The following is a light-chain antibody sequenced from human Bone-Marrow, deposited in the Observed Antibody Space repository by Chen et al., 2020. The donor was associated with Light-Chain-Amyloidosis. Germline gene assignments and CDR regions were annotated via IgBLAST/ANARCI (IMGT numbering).Light chain of an antibody. Sequence: EIVLTQSPGTLSLSPGEGANLSCRARQTISSNYLTWYQQKFGQAPRLLIYGSSSRATGIPDRFTGSGSGTDFPLTSHRLEPEDCAMYYCQQYGTSPLTFGGGTKVEIK. CDR1: QTISSNY. V-gene: IGKV3-20*01. CDR3: QQYGTSPLT. J-gene: IGKJ4*01. CDR2: GSS.